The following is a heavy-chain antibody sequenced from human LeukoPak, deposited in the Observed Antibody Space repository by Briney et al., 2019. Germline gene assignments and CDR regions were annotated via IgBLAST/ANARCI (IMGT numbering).Heavy chain of an antibody. J-gene: IGHJ4*02. Sequence: ASVKVSCKASGYTFTDYYMHWVRQAPGQGLEWMGWINPNSGDTNYAQKFQGRVTMTRDTSISTAYMELSSLRSEDTAVYYCARDRVVVVPAASGHFDYWGQGTLVTVSS. D-gene: IGHD2-2*01. CDR2: INPNSGDT. V-gene: IGHV1-2*02. CDR1: GYTFTDYY. CDR3: ARDRVVVVPAASGHFDY.